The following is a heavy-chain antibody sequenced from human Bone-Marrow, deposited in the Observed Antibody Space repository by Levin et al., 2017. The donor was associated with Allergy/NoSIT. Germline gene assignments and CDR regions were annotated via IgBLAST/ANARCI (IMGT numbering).Heavy chain of an antibody. CDR1: GGSFSGYY. CDR2: INHSGST. J-gene: IGHJ6*03. Sequence: PSETLSLTCAVYGGSFSGYYWSWIRQPPGKGLEWIGEINHSGSTNYNPSLKSRVTISVDTSKNQFSLKLSSVTAADTAVYYCARLVATIKYYYYYMDGWGKGTTVTVSS. D-gene: IGHD5-12*01. V-gene: IGHV4-34*01. CDR3: ARLVATIKYYYYYMDG.